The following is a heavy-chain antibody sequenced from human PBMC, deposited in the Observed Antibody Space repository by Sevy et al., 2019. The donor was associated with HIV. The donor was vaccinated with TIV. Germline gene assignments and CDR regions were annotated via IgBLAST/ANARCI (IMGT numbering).Heavy chain of an antibody. CDR3: AKDRITAARFQH. Sequence: GGFLRLYCAASGFIFSGYGMSWVRQAPGQGLECVSAISGSGGSTYYADSVKGRFTISRDNFRNTLYLQMSSLRAEDTAVYYCAKDRITAARFQHWGQGTLVTVSS. D-gene: IGHD6-13*01. CDR2: ISGSGGST. CDR1: GFIFSGYG. V-gene: IGHV3-23*01. J-gene: IGHJ1*01.